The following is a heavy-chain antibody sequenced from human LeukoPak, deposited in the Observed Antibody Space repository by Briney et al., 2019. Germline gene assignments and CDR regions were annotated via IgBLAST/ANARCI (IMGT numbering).Heavy chain of an antibody. CDR3: ARDVHGDYGSGWFDP. Sequence: SVKVSCKTSAGTFNNSAISWVRQAPGQGLEWLGGIMPLFGTAGYAQKFQGRVTITKDESTRTVYLELTSLTSDDTAVYYCARDVHGDYGSGWFDPWGQGTLVSVSS. CDR2: IMPLFGTA. D-gene: IGHD4-17*01. CDR1: AGTFNNSA. J-gene: IGHJ5*02. V-gene: IGHV1-69*05.